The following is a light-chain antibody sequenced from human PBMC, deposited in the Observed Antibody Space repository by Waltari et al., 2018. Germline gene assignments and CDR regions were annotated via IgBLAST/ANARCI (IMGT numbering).Light chain of an antibody. CDR2: RVS. V-gene: IGKV2-30*02. J-gene: IGKJ5*01. CDR3: MQGTHWPFT. CDR1: QGLVHSDGNTY. Sequence: DVVMTQSPLSLPVTIGQTASISCRPRQGLVHSDGNTYLNWFHQRPGQSPRRLIYRVSIRDSGVPDRFSGSGSGTDFTLRIGRVEAEDVGVCYCMQGTHWPFTFGQGTRLEIK.